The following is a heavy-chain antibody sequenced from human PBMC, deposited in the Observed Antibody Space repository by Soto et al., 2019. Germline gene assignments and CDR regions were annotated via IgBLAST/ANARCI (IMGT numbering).Heavy chain of an antibody. CDR1: GDTFGSDS. V-gene: IGHV1-69*01. Sequence: QVQLVQSGAEVRKPGSSVKVSCQASGDTFGSDSINWVRQAPGQGLEWMGGIIPMLEKPNYAQKLQDRLTITADESAKTAYMELRNLRSEDTAVYFCARLRRGAFDPWGQGTPVTVSS. CDR3: ARLRRGAFDP. CDR2: IIPMLEKP. J-gene: IGHJ5*02.